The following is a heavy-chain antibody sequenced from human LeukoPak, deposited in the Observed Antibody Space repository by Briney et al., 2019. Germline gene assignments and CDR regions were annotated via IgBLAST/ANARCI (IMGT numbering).Heavy chain of an antibody. CDR2: IKEDGSEK. V-gene: IGHV3-7*01. CDR3: ARSTAAFDY. D-gene: IGHD2-2*01. Sequence: PGGSLRLSCAASGFRFGSYWIAWVRQAPGKGLEWVANIKEDGSEKYYVDSVKGRFTISRDNAKNSLSLQMSSLRVEDTAVYYCARSTAAFDYWGQGTMVTVSS. CDR1: GFRFGSYW. J-gene: IGHJ4*02.